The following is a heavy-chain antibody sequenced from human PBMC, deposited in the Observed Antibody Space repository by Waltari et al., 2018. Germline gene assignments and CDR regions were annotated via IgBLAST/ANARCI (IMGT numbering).Heavy chain of an antibody. V-gene: IGHV1-69-2*01. CDR3: VTALGDRSSASRPFDV. J-gene: IGHJ3*01. D-gene: IGHD3-10*01. Sequence: EVQLLQSGTELKKPGSTVKISCQVSGYRFTDYYIHWVQQAPGKGPQWMGLVDTEEGETIYAQRFQGRVTITADTSTETAFMELSSLTSDDTAVYYCVTALGDRSSASRPFDVWGLGTLITVSS. CDR2: VDTEEGET. CDR1: GYRFTDYY.